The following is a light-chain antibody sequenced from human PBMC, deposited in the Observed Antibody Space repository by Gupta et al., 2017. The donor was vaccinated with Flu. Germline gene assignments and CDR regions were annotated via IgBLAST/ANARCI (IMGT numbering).Light chain of an antibody. Sequence: DIVLTQSPGTLSLSPGERATLSCRASQSVSSSYLAWYQQKPGQAPRLLIYGASSRATGIPDRCSGSGSGTDFTLTISRLEPEDFAVYYCQQYGSAPRETFGQGTKVEIK. CDR2: GAS. CDR3: QQYGSAPRET. CDR1: QSVSSSY. V-gene: IGKV3-20*01. J-gene: IGKJ1*01.